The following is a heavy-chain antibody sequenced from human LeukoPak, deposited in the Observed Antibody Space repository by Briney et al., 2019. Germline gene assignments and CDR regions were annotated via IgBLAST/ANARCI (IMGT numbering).Heavy chain of an antibody. D-gene: IGHD2-15*01. V-gene: IGHV1-2*02. CDR2: INPNSGGT. Sequence: ASVKVSCEASGYTFTGYYMHWVRQAPGQGLEWMGWINPNSGGTNYAQKFQGRVTMTRDTSISTAYMELSRLTSDDTAVFFCARVKVATKNYYYYYGMDVWGQGTTVTVSS. CDR3: ARVKVATKNYYYYYGMDV. CDR1: GYTFTGYY. J-gene: IGHJ6*02.